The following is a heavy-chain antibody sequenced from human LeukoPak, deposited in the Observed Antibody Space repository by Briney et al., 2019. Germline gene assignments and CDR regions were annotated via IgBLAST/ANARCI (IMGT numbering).Heavy chain of an antibody. CDR1: GGSISSSSYY. CDR2: FDFSGTT. CDR3: ARGQVWRLRPQEYNWFDP. V-gene: IGHV4-39*07. D-gene: IGHD5-18*01. J-gene: IGHJ5*02. Sequence: SETLSLTCSVSGGSISSSSYYWGWIRQPPGKALEWIGSFDFSGTTYHNPSLKSRVTISVDTSKNQFSLKLSSVTAADTAVYYCARGQVWRLRPQEYNWFDPWGQGTLVTVSS.